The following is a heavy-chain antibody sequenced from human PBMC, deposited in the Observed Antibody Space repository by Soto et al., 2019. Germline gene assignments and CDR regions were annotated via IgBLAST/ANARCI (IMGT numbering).Heavy chain of an antibody. J-gene: IGHJ4*02. V-gene: IGHV3-53*01. CDR2: IYSGGST. D-gene: IGHD3-16*01. Sequence: LRLSCAASGFTVSSNYMSWVRQAPGKGLEWVSVIYSGGSTYYADSVKGRFTISRDNSKNTLYLQMNSLRAEDTAVYYCAREERLGEYAYFDYWGQGTLVTVSS. CDR1: GFTVSSNY. CDR3: AREERLGEYAYFDY.